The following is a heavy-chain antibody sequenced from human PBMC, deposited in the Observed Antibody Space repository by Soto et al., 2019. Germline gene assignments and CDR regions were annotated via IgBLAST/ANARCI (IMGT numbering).Heavy chain of an antibody. Sequence: ASVKVSCKASGYTFTSYGISWVRQAPGQGLEWMGWISAYNGNTNYAQKLQGRVTRTTDTSTSTAYMELRSRRSDDTAVYYCAREAKPLRDFDWLAEPSNWFDPWGQGTLVTVSS. CDR2: ISAYNGNT. CDR3: AREAKPLRDFDWLAEPSNWFDP. J-gene: IGHJ5*02. V-gene: IGHV1-18*04. D-gene: IGHD3-9*01. CDR1: GYTFTSYG.